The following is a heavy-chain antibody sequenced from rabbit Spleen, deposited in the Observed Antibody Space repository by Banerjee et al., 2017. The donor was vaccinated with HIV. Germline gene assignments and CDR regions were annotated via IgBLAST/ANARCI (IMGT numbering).Heavy chain of an antibody. D-gene: IGHD4-2*01. V-gene: IGHV1S40*01. CDR3: ARGGYGGHIYSMGL. Sequence: QSLEESGGDLVKPGAALTLTCTASGFSFNYNDYMCWVRQPPGKGPEWIACIGATITYTTYYATWAKGRFTISKTSSTTVTLQMTSLTAADTATYFCARGGYGGHIYSMGLWGPGTLVTVS. CDR1: GFSFNYNDY. J-gene: IGHJ4*01. CDR2: IGATITYTT.